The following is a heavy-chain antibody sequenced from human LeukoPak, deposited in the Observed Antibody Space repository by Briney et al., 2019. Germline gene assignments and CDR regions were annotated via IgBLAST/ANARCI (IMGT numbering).Heavy chain of an antibody. CDR1: GGSISSSTYY. CDR2: MYYIGST. J-gene: IGHJ4*02. Sequence: SETLSLTCTVSGGSISSSTYYWGWIRQPPGKGLEWIASMYYIGSTYYNPSLRSRVTISQDTSKNQFSLNLDSVTAADTAVYYCVKKGFWGRGTLVTVSS. CDR3: VKKGF. V-gene: IGHV4-39*07.